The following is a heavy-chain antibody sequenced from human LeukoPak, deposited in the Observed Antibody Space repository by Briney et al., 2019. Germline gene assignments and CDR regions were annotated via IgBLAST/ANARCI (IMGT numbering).Heavy chain of an antibody. CDR3: ATASIVATMTFDY. J-gene: IGHJ4*02. Sequence: ASVKVSCKASGYTFTSYHMHWVRQAPGQGLEWMGIINPSGGTTNYAQKLQGRVTMTEDTSTDTAYMELSSLRSEDTAVYYCATASIVATMTFDYWGQGTLVTVSS. CDR2: INPSGGTT. V-gene: IGHV1-46*01. D-gene: IGHD5-12*01. CDR1: GYTFTSYH.